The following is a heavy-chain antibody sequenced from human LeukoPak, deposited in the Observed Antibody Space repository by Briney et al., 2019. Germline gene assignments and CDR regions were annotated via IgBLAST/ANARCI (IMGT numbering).Heavy chain of an antibody. Sequence: ASVKVSCKASGYTFTGYYMHWVRRAPGQGLEWMGWINPNSGGTNYAQKFQGRVTMTRDTSISTAYMELSRLRSDDTAVYYCAREFVGAAPPYYYGMDVWGQGTTVTVSS. CDR3: AREFVGAAPPYYYGMDV. J-gene: IGHJ6*02. V-gene: IGHV1-2*02. CDR1: GYTFTGYY. CDR2: INPNSGGT. D-gene: IGHD2-15*01.